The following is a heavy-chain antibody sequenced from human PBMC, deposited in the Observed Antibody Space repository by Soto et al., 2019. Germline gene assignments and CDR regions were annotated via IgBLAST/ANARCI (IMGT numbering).Heavy chain of an antibody. J-gene: IGHJ6*03. D-gene: IGHD6-13*01. CDR1: GYTFTSYG. Sequence: GASVKVSCKAPGYTFTSYGISWVRQAPGQGLEWMGWISAYNGNTNYAQKLQGRVTMTTDTSTSTAYMELRSLRSDDTAVYYCASSYSSTGYYYYMDVWGKGTTVTVSS. V-gene: IGHV1-18*01. CDR3: ASSYSSTGYYYYMDV. CDR2: ISAYNGNT.